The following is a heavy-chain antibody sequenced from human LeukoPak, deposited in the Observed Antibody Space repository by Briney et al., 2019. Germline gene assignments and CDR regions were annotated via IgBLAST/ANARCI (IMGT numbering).Heavy chain of an antibody. V-gene: IGHV3-33*01. CDR2: IWYDGSNK. Sequence: PGGSLRLSCAASRFIFSAYDMHWVRQAPGKGLEWVAVIWYDGSNKYYADSVKGRFTISRDNSKNTLYLQMNSLRAEDTAMYYCAREDTPLDAFDIWGQGTMVTVSS. J-gene: IGHJ3*02. CDR1: RFIFSAYD. D-gene: IGHD5-18*01. CDR3: AREDTPLDAFDI.